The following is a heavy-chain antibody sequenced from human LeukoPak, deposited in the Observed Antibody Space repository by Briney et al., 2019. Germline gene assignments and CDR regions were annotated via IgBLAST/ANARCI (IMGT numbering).Heavy chain of an antibody. CDR3: ARHDSYSNYYWFDP. CDR1: GGSISSSSYY. V-gene: IGHV4-39*01. D-gene: IGHD4-11*01. J-gene: IGHJ5*02. Sequence: KSSETLSLTCTVSGGSISSSSYYWGWIRQPPGKGLEWIGSIYYSGSTYYNPPLKSRVTISVDTSKNQFSLKLSSVTAADTAVYYCARHDSYSNYYWFDPWGQGTLVTVSS. CDR2: IYYSGST.